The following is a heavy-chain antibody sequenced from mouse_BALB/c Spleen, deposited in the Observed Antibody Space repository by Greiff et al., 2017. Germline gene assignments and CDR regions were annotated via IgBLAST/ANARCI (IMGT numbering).Heavy chain of an antibody. V-gene: IGHV3-6*02. J-gene: IGHJ3*01. Sequence: EVKLQESGPGLVKPSQSLSLTCSVTGYSITSGYYWNWIRQFPGNKLEWMGYISYDGSNNYNPSLKNRISITRDTSKNQFFLKLNSVTTEDTATYYCAREGYDGYPAWFAYWGQGTLVTVSA. CDR2: ISYDGSN. D-gene: IGHD2-3*01. CDR3: AREGYDGYPAWFAY. CDR1: GYSITSGYY.